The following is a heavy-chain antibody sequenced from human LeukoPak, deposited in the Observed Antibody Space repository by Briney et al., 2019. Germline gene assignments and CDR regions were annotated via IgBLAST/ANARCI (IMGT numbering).Heavy chain of an antibody. D-gene: IGHD1-26*01. CDR1: GFTFSNYE. CDR3: ATGGNSLAY. J-gene: IGHJ4*02. CDR2: ISSSGSTV. V-gene: IGHV3-48*03. Sequence: GGSLRLSCAASGFTFSNYEMNWVRQAPGKGLEWASTISSSGSTVYYADSVKGRFTISRDNAKKSLSLQMNSLRAEDTAVYYCATGGNSLAYWGQGTLVTVSS.